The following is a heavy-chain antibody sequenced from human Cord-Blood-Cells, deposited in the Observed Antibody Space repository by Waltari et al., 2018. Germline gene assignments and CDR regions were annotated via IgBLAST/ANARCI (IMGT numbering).Heavy chain of an antibody. CDR2: IYYSGST. CDR3: ARLTYDSSGYFIDY. CDR1: GGSISSSSYY. J-gene: IGHJ4*02. V-gene: IGHV4-39*01. D-gene: IGHD3-22*01. Sequence: QLQLQESGPGLVKPSETLSLTCTVSGGSISSSSYYWGWLRQPPGKGLEWIGSIYYSGSTYYNPSLKSRVTISVDTSKNQFSLKLSSVTAADTAVYYCARLTYDSSGYFIDYWGQGTLVTVSS.